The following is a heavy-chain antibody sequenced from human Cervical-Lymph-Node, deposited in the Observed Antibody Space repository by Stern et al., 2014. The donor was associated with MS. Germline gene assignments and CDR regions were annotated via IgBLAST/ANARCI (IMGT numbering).Heavy chain of an antibody. J-gene: IGHJ4*02. V-gene: IGHV4-61*02. CDR2: IYSSGSA. Sequence: QVQLQESGPGLVKPSQTLSLTCTVSGGSIISGSSYWSWVRQPAGKGLEWIGRIYSSGSAHYSPSLKSRVTFSVDTSKNQFSLKLRSVTAADTAVYYCARGGLVEDDNWGQGTLVTVSS. CDR3: ARGGLVEDDN. D-gene: IGHD2-21*01. CDR1: GGSIISGSSY.